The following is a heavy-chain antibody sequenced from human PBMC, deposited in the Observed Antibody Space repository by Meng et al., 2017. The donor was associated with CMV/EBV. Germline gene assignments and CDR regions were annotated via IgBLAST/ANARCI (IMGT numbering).Heavy chain of an antibody. CDR1: GGSFSGYY. CDR3: ARGLKAWFDP. V-gene: IGHV4-34*01. Sequence: SETLSLTCAVYGGSFSGYYWSWIRQPPGKGLGWIGEINHSGSTNYNPSLKSRVTISVDTSKNQFSLKLSSVTAADTAVYYCARGLKAWFDPWGQGTLVTVSS. J-gene: IGHJ5*02. CDR2: INHSGST.